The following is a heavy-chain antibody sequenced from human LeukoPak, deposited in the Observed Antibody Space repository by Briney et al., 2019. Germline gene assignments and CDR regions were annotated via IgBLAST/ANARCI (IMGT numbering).Heavy chain of an antibody. J-gene: IGHJ4*02. CDR2: IYYSGST. D-gene: IGHD2-15*01. CDR3: ATQFYCSGGSCYGAYFDY. Sequence: SGTLSLTCAGSGGSISSYYWSWIRQPPGKGLEWIGYIYYSGSTNYNPSLKSRVTISVDTSKNQFSLKLSSVTAADTAVYYCATQFYCSGGSCYGAYFDYWGQGTLVTVSS. V-gene: IGHV4-59*08. CDR1: GGSISSYY.